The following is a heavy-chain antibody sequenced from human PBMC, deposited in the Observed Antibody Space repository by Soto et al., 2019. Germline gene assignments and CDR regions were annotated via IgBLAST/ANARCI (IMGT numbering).Heavy chain of an antibody. D-gene: IGHD4-17*01. CDR1: GGSISSSSYY. J-gene: IGHJ6*03. Sequence: SETLSLTCTVSGGSISSSSYYWGWIRQPPGKGLEWIGSIYYSGSTYYNPSLKSRVTISVDTSKNQFSLKLSSVTAADTAVYYCARRSYGDYEGYMDVWGKGTTVTVSS. V-gene: IGHV4-39*01. CDR3: ARRSYGDYEGYMDV. CDR2: IYYSGST.